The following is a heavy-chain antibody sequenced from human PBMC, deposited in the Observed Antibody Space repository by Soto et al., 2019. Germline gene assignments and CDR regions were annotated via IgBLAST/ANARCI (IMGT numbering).Heavy chain of an antibody. J-gene: IGHJ6*02. V-gene: IGHV4-59*01. CDR2: IYYSGST. CDR1: GGSISSYY. CDR3: ARESLTGMDV. D-gene: IGHD3-9*01. Sequence: TSETLSLTCTVSGGSISSYYWSWIRQPPGKGLEWIGYIYYSGSTNYNPSLKSRVTIPVDTSKNQFSLKLSSVTAADTAVYYCARESLTGMDVWGQGTTVTVSS.